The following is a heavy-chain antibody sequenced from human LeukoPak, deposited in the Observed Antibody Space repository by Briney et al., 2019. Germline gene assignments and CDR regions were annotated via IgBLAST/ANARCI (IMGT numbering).Heavy chain of an antibody. Sequence: SETLSLTCTVSGGSISSYYWSWIRQPPGKGLEWIGYIYYSGSTNYNPSPKSRVTISVDTSKNQFSLKLSSVTAADTAVYYCARTVGATPYDAFDIWGQGTMVTVSS. CDR3: ARTVGATPYDAFDI. D-gene: IGHD1-26*01. CDR1: GGSISSYY. V-gene: IGHV4-59*01. CDR2: IYYSGST. J-gene: IGHJ3*02.